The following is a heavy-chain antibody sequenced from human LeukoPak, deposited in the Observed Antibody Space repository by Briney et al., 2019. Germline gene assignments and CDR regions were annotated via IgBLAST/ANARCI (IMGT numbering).Heavy chain of an antibody. CDR2: ISTSGSII. CDR1: GFTFSHHG. D-gene: IGHD3-10*01. Sequence: GGSLRLSCAASGFTFSHHGMNWVRQAPGKGLEWVSYISTSGSIIYYADSVKGRFTISRDNAKNSLYLQMNSLRAEDTAVYYCAKSVGFGDLYFDYWGQGTLVTVSS. J-gene: IGHJ4*02. CDR3: AKSVGFGDLYFDY. V-gene: IGHV3-48*04.